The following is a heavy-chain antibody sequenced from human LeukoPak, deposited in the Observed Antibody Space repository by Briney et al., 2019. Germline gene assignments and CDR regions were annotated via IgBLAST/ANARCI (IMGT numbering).Heavy chain of an antibody. V-gene: IGHV1-46*01. D-gene: IGHD3-22*01. J-gene: IGHJ4*02. Sequence: ASVTVSCKASGYTFTSYYTHWVRQAPGQGLEWMGIINPSGDSTSYAQKFQGRVTMTRDTSTSTVYMELSSLRSEDTAVYYCARGSSGYYSAFDYWGQGTLVIVSS. CDR1: GYTFTSYY. CDR3: ARGSSGYYSAFDY. CDR2: INPSGDST.